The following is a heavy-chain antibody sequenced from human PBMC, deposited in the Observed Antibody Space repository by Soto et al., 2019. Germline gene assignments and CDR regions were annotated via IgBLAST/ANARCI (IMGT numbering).Heavy chain of an antibody. V-gene: IGHV1-2*02. D-gene: IGHD6-13*01. CDR2: INPNSGST. CDR3: ARESSSWGSDFDY. J-gene: IGHJ4*02. CDR1: GYTFTGYY. Sequence: GASVKVSCKASGYTFTGYYMHWVRQAPGQGLEWMGWINPNSGSTNYAQKLQGRVTMTTDTSTSTAYMELRSLRSDDTAVYYCARESSSWGSDFDYWGQGTLVTVSS.